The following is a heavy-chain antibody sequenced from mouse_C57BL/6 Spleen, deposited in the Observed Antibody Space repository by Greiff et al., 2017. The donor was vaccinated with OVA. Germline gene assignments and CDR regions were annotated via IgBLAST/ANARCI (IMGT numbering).Heavy chain of an antibody. V-gene: IGHV1-59*01. CDR3: ARGEGNPFAY. CDR2: IDPSDSYT. J-gene: IGHJ3*01. Sequence: QVQLKQPGAELVRPGTSVKLSCKASGYTFTSYWMHWVKQRPGQGLEWIGVIDPSDSYTNYNQKFKGKATLTVDTSSSTAYMQLSSLTSEDSAVYYCARGEGNPFAYWGQGTLVTVSA. D-gene: IGHD2-1*01. CDR1: GYTFTSYW.